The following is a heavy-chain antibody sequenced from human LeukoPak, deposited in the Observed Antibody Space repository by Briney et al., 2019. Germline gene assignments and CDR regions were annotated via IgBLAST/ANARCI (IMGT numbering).Heavy chain of an antibody. J-gene: IGHJ5*02. CDR3: ARGRAVAGTSHWFDP. V-gene: IGHV1-8*01. CDR2: MNPNSGNT. Sequence: GASVKVSCKASGYTFTSFDINWVRQATGQGLEWMGWMNPNSGNTGYAQKFQGRVTMTRNTSISTAYMELSSLRSEDAAVYYCARGRAVAGTSHWFDPWGQGTLVTVSS. CDR1: GYTFTSFD. D-gene: IGHD6-19*01.